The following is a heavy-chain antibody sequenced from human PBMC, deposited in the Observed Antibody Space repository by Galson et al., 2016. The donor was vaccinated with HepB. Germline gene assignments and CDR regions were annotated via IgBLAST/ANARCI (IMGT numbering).Heavy chain of an antibody. D-gene: IGHD2-2*01. V-gene: IGHV3-7*01. CDR3: ARDVGYEALDY. CDR1: GFSLGAYW. J-gene: IGHJ4*02. CDR2: INRDGSEK. Sequence: SLRLSCAGSGFSLGAYWMVWVHQAPGKGLEWVANINRDGSEKYSLEGRFSISRDNAKNSLYLQMDSLRAEDTAVYYCARDVGYEALDYWGQGTLVTVSS.